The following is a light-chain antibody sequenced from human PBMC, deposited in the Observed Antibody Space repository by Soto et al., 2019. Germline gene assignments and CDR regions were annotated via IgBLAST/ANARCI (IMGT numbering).Light chain of an antibody. V-gene: IGKV3-11*01. J-gene: IGKJ1*01. CDR2: DAS. CDR1: QSVSNY. Sequence: EIVLTQSPATLSLSPGERATLSCRASQSVSNYLAWYQHKPGRAPRLLIYDASNRATGIPARFSGSGSGTDFILTISSLEPEDFAVYYCQQRSNSWTFGQGTKVEIK. CDR3: QQRSNSWT.